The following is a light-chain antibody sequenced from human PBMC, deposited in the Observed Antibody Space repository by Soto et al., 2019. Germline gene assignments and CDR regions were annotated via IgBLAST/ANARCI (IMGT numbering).Light chain of an antibody. Sequence: EIVLTQSPAPLSLSPGERATLSCRASQSVSSYLAWYQQKPGQAPRLLIYDASNRATGIPARFSGSGSGKDFNLTISSLEPEDFAVYYCQQRSNWPPTFGQGTKVEIK. CDR2: DAS. V-gene: IGKV3-11*01. J-gene: IGKJ1*01. CDR3: QQRSNWPPT. CDR1: QSVSSY.